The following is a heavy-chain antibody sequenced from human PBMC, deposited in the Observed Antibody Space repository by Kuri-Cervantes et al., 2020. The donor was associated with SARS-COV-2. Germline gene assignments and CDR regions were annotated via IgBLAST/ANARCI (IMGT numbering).Heavy chain of an antibody. Sequence: GESLKISCAASGFTLSGYGIHWVRQAPGKGLEWVAATSADRTKEYYLDSVKGRFAIYRDNSKNTVYLQINSLRAEDTAVYYCARDSDTTGYYWYFDLWGRGTLVTVSS. V-gene: IGHV3-33*05. CDR1: GFTLSGYG. CDR3: ARDSDTTGYYWYFDL. J-gene: IGHJ2*01. D-gene: IGHD3-22*01. CDR2: TSADRTKE.